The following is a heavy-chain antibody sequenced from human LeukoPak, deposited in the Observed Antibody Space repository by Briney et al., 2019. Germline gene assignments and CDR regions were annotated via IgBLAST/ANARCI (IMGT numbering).Heavy chain of an antibody. Sequence: GGSLRLSCAASGFTVSSNYMSWVRQAPGKGLEWVSVIYSGGSTYYADSVKGRFTISRDNSKNTLYLQMNSLRAEDTAVYYCAMGELSFSYFDYWGQGTLVTVSS. CDR1: GFTVSSNY. CDR2: IYSGGST. V-gene: IGHV3-66*01. J-gene: IGHJ4*02. D-gene: IGHD3-16*02. CDR3: AMGELSFSYFDY.